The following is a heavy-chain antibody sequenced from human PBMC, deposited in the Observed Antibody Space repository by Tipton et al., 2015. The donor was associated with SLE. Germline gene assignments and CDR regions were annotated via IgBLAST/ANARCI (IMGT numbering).Heavy chain of an antibody. CDR1: GGAISTFY. Sequence: GLVKPSETLSLTCTVSGGAISTFYWSWIRQSAGKGLEWIGRIYSSGRTNYNPSLKSRVTMSVDRSKNQFSLKVSSVTAADTALYYCASQNWNFYFWGQGALVTVSS. CDR2: IYSSGRT. CDR3: ASQNWNFYF. V-gene: IGHV4-4*07. D-gene: IGHD1-7*01. J-gene: IGHJ4*02.